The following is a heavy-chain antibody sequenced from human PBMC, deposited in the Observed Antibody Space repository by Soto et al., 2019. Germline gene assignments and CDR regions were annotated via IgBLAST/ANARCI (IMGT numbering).Heavy chain of an antibody. CDR2: IYYSGST. V-gene: IGHV4-31*03. D-gene: IGHD2-21*02. Sequence: PSDTLSLICTVSGGSISSGGYYWSWIRQHPGKGLEGIGYIYYSGSTYYNPSLKSRVTISVDTSKNQSSLKLSSVTAADTAVYYCARAGPTGVTGEGVDPWGQGTLVTVSS. J-gene: IGHJ5*02. CDR3: ARAGPTGVTGEGVDP. CDR1: GGSISSGGYY.